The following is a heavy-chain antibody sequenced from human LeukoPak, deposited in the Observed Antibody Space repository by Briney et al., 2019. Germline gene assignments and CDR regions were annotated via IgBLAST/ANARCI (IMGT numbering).Heavy chain of an antibody. D-gene: IGHD3-16*02. Sequence: SETLSLACTVSGGSIGTYSWSWIRQPPGKGLEWIGEINHSGSTNYNPSLKSRVTISVDTSKNQFSLKLSSVTAADTAVYYCASDMITFGGVIVPPTQWGQGTLVTVSS. V-gene: IGHV4-34*01. CDR3: ASDMITFGGVIVPPTQ. CDR2: INHSGST. CDR1: GGSIGTYS. J-gene: IGHJ4*02.